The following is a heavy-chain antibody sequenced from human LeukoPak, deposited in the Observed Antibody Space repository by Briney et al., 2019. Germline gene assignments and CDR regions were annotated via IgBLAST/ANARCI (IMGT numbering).Heavy chain of an antibody. D-gene: IGHD3-9*01. CDR3: VRDHWLLSSKTWYYYGLDV. V-gene: IGHV4-59*01. CDR1: GGSIGSYY. CDR2: ISHNGSP. J-gene: IGHJ6*02. Sequence: SETLSLTCTVSGGSIGSYYWSWIRQPPGKGLEWIGYISHNGSPDYSPSLKSRVTMSADTSKNQFSLILSSVTAADTAVYYCVRDHWLLSSKTWYYYGLDVWGQGTTVTVSS.